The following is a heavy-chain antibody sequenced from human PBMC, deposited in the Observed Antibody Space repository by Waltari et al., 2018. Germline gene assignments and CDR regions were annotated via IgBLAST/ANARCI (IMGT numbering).Heavy chain of an antibody. CDR1: GGSINNYY. J-gene: IGHJ4*02. CDR3: ARGGAARQQKVDY. Sequence: QLQESGPGLVKPSETLSLTCTVSGGSINNYYWSWIRQPPGKGLELIGNIFYSGDTNYNPSLRSRFAMSVDTSKNQFSLKMHSVTAADTAVYYCARGGAARQQKVDYWGQGTLVTVSS. CDR2: IFYSGDT. D-gene: IGHD6-6*01. V-gene: IGHV4-59*12.